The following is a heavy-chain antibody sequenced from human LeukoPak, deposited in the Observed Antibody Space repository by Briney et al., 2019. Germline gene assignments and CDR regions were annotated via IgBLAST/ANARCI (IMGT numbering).Heavy chain of an antibody. V-gene: IGHV4-61*02. Sequence: SQTLSLTCTVSGSSISSGSYYWSWIRQPAGKGLEWIGRIYTSGSTNYNPSLKCRVTISVDTSKNQFSLKLSSVTAADTAVYYCARDWADCSGGSCYHNWFDPWGQATLVTVSS. CDR3: ARDWADCSGGSCYHNWFDP. D-gene: IGHD2-15*01. CDR1: GSSISSGSYY. J-gene: IGHJ5*02. CDR2: IYTSGST.